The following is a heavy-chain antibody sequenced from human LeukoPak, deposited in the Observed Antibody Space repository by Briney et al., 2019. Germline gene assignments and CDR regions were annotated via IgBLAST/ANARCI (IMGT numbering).Heavy chain of an antibody. CDR3: AKDRRYYYDSSGYYHY. CDR1: GFTFSTYA. Sequence: GGSLRLSCAASGFTFSTYAMSWVRQAPGNRLEWVSAISGSGGSTYYADSVKGRFTISRDNSKNTLYLQMNSLRAEDTAVYYCAKDRRYYYDSSGYYHYWGQGTLVTVSS. V-gene: IGHV3-23*01. J-gene: IGHJ4*02. CDR2: ISGSGGST. D-gene: IGHD3-22*01.